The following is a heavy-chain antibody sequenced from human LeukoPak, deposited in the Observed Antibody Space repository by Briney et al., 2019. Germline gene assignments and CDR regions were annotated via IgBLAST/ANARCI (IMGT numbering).Heavy chain of an antibody. CDR2: ISGSGGST. CDR1: GFTFSSYA. Sequence: GGSLRLSCAASGFTFSSYAMSWVRQAPGKGLEWVSAISGSGGSTYYADSVKGRFTISRDNSKNTLYLQMNSLRAEDTAVYYCAKDYRPGYGVFLGGRNDAFDIRGQGTMVTVSS. D-gene: IGHD4-17*01. J-gene: IGHJ3*02. CDR3: AKDYRPGYGVFLGGRNDAFDI. V-gene: IGHV3-23*01.